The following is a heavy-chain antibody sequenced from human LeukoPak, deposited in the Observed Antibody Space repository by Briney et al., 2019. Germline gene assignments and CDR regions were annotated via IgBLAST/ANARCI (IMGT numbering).Heavy chain of an antibody. Sequence: SETSSLTCSVSGGSISSYYWSWLRQPPGKGLEWIGYIYYSGCTNYNPSLKSRVTISVDTSKNQFSLKLSSVTAADTAVYYCARCRGAEGMDVWGQGTTVTASS. CDR2: IYYSGCT. CDR1: GGSISSYY. CDR3: ARCRGAEGMDV. V-gene: IGHV4-59*01. J-gene: IGHJ6*02. D-gene: IGHD1-14*01.